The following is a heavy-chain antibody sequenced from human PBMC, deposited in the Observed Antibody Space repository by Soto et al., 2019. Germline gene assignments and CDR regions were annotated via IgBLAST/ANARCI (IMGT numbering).Heavy chain of an antibody. J-gene: IGHJ3*01. CDR3: ARSAFGVTQGIGRAFDV. CDR2: INPNAGAS. V-gene: IGHV1-2*04. Sequence: QVQLLQSGAEVKKPGTSVKVSCKTSGYTFTAFYIHWVRQAPGQGLERLGWINPNAGASKSPQRFQGSVSLTRETSTNTAYLEFTGLTSAVAAVYFCARSAFGVTQGIGRAFDVWGPGTIVDVS. D-gene: IGHD3-3*01. CDR1: GYTFTAFY.